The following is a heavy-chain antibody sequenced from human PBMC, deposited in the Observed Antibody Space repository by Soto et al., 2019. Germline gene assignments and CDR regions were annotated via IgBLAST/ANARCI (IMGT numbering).Heavy chain of an antibody. CDR3: AKGIGYDFYYGLDV. V-gene: IGHV3-23*01. D-gene: IGHD2-15*01. J-gene: IGHJ6*02. Sequence: GGSLRLSCAGSGFTFDIYAMTWVRQAPGKGLEWVSSIIGSGGTTYYADSVKGRFTISRDNSKNTLYLHMNSLGAEDTALYYCAKGIGYDFYYGLDVWGQGTAVTVSS. CDR2: IIGSGGTT. CDR1: GFTFDIYA.